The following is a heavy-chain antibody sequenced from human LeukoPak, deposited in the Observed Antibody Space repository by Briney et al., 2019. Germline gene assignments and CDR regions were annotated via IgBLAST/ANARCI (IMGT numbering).Heavy chain of an antibody. Sequence: PGGSLRLSCAASGFTFSSSAMSWVRQAPGKGLEWVSAISNNGGYTYYADSVQGRFTISRDNSKSTLCLQMNSLRAEDTAVYYCATHYYDSSGEDFDYWGQGTLVTVSS. CDR3: ATHYYDSSGEDFDY. J-gene: IGHJ4*02. CDR2: ISNNGGYT. D-gene: IGHD3-22*01. CDR1: GFTFSSSA. V-gene: IGHV3-23*01.